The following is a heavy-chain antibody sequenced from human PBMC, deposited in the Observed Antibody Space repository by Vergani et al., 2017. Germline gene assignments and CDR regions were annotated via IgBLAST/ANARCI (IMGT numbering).Heavy chain of an antibody. V-gene: IGHV3-30-3*01. CDR2: ISYDGSNK. J-gene: IGHJ4*02. CDR3: ARYGTSGSYDYFDY. CDR1: GFTFSSYV. D-gene: IGHD1-26*01. Sequence: QVQLVESGGGVVQPGRSLRLSCAASGFTFSSYVMHWVRQAPGKGLEWVAVISYDGSNKYYADSVKGRFTISRDNSKNTLYLQMNSLRAEDMAVYYCARYGTSGSYDYFDYWGQGTLVTVSS.